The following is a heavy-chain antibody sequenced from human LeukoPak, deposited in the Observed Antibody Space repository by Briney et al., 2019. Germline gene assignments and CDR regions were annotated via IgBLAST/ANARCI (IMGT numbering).Heavy chain of an antibody. CDR2: ISGSGGST. J-gene: IGHJ6*02. CDR1: GFTFSSYA. Sequence: GGSLRLSCAASGFTFSSYAMSWVRQAPGKGLEWVSAISGSGGSTHYADSVKGRFTISRDNSKNTLYLQMNSLRAEDTAVYYCAKGGGHYYYYGMDVRGQGTTVTVSS. CDR3: AKGGGHYYYYGMDV. V-gene: IGHV3-23*01. D-gene: IGHD6-25*01.